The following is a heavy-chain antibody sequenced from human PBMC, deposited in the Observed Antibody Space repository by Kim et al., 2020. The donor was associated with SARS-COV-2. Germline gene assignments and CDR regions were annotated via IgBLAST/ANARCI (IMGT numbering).Heavy chain of an antibody. Sequence: GGSLRLSCAASGFTFSSYSMNWVRQAPGKGLEWVSSISSSSSYIYYADSVKGRFTISRDNAKNSLYLQMNSLRAEDTAVYYCARAESSGTHGYYFDYWGQGTLVTVSS. D-gene: IGHD6-19*01. CDR3: ARAESSGTHGYYFDY. V-gene: IGHV3-21*01. J-gene: IGHJ4*02. CDR1: GFTFSSYS. CDR2: ISSSSSYI.